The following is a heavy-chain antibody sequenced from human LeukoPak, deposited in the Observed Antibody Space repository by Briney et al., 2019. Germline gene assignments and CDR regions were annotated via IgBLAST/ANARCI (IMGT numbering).Heavy chain of an antibody. J-gene: IGHJ4*02. CDR2: ISAYNGNT. D-gene: IGHD5-12*01. Sequence: ASVKVSCKASGYTFSSYGISWVRQAPGQGLEWMGWISAYNGNTDFAQEFQGRVTMATDTSTSTASMELRSLRSDDTAVYYCARDQGIYNHRIIDSWGQGTLVTVSS. CDR1: GYTFSSYG. CDR3: ARDQGIYNHRIIDS. V-gene: IGHV1-18*01.